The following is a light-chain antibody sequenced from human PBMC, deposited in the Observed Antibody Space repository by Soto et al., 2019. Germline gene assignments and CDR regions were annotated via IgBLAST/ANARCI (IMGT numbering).Light chain of an antibody. CDR2: SNN. V-gene: IGLV1-44*01. J-gene: IGLJ1*01. CDR3: AAWDDSLNGSYV. Sequence: QSVLTQPPSASGTPGQRVTISCSGSSSNIGSNTVNWYQQLPGTAPKLLIYSNNQRPSGVPDRFSGSKSGTSASLAISRNQSEDEADYYCAAWDDSLNGSYVFGTGTKVTVL. CDR1: SSNIGSNT.